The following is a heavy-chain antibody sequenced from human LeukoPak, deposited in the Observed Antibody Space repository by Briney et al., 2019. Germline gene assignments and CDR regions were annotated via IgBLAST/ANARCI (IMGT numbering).Heavy chain of an antibody. J-gene: IGHJ4*02. CDR2: ISKGSSYI. CDR1: GFTFSAFS. Sequence: GGSLRLSCAASGFTFSAFSMNWARQAPGKGLEWVSSISKGSSYIYYADSVKGRFTLSRDNAKNSLYLQMNSLRAEDTAIYYCTKDWGTTGPYDYWGQGTLVTVSS. V-gene: IGHV3-21*01. CDR3: TKDWGTTGPYDY. D-gene: IGHD2-2*01.